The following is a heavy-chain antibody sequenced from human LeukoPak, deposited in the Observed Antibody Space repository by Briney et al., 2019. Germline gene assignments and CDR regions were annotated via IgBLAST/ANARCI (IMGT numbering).Heavy chain of an antibody. CDR1: GGSISSHY. CDR3: ARCTVVPALSSWFDP. CDR2: IYYSGST. Sequence: SETLSLTCTVSGGSISSHYWSWMRQPPGKGLEWIGYIYYSGSTNYNPSLKSRVTISVDTSKNQFSLKLSSVTAADTAVYYCARCTVVPALSSWFDPWGQGTLVTVSS. J-gene: IGHJ5*02. V-gene: IGHV4-59*11. D-gene: IGHD2-2*01.